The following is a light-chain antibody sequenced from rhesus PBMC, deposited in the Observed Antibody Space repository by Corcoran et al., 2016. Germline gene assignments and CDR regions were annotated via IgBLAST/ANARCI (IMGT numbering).Light chain of an antibody. CDR2: KAS. Sequence: DIQMTQSPSSLSASVGDTVTITCRASQSIRGWLDWYKQKPGKAPKVLSYKASRLKSGDPSKFSGTGSGTNFSLTISSLEPEDFATYYCLHYNSRPPTFGQGTKVEIK. V-gene: IGKV1-22*01. J-gene: IGKJ1*01. CDR3: LHYNSRPPT. CDR1: QSIRGW.